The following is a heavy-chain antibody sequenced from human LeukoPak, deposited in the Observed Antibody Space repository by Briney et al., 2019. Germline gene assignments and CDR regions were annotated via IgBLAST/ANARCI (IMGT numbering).Heavy chain of an antibody. D-gene: IGHD2-2*01. CDR2: ISAYNGNT. Sequence: ASVKVSCKASGYTFTSYGISWVRPAPGQGREWMGWISAYNGNTNYAQKLQGRVTMTTDTSTSTAYMEQRSPRSDDTAVYYCARDPRCSSTSCYDGMDVWGQGTTVTVSS. V-gene: IGHV1-18*01. CDR1: GYTFTSYG. J-gene: IGHJ6*02. CDR3: ARDPRCSSTSCYDGMDV.